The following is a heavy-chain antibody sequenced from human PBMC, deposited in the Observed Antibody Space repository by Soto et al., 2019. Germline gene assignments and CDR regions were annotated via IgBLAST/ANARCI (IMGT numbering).Heavy chain of an antibody. CDR2: TYYRSKWYN. V-gene: IGHV6-1*01. D-gene: IGHD6-13*01. J-gene: IGHJ4*02. Sequence: SHTLSLTSAISGDSVSSNTPSAPWIRQSQSRGLEWLGRTYYRSKWYNDYAVSVKGRITINPDTSKNQFSLQLNSVTPEDTAVYYCARGGTTTPYSSSWTFGFRGQGTLGTVSS. CDR3: ARGGTTTPYSSSWTFGF. CDR1: GDSVSSNTPS.